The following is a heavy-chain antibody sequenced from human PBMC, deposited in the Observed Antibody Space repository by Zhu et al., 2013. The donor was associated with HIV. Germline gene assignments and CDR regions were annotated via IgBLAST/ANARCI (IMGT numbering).Heavy chain of an antibody. CDR1: GGTFSSYA. CDR2: IIPILGTA. Sequence: QVQLVQSGAEVKKPGSSVKVSCKASGGTFSSYAINWVRQAPGQGLEWMGGIIPILGTANYAQKFQGRVTITADESTSTAYMELSSLRSEDTAVYYCGRHHNSGYYSYFDYWGQGTLVTVSS. V-gene: IGHV1-69*01. D-gene: IGHD3-22*01. J-gene: IGHJ4*02. CDR3: GRHHNSGYYSYFDY.